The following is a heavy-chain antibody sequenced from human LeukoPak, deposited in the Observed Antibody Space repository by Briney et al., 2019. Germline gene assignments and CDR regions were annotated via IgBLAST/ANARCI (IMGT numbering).Heavy chain of an antibody. V-gene: IGHV3-7*01. Sequence: GGSLRLSRAASGFTFSSSWMSWVRQAPGKGLEWVANIKQDGSEKYYVDSAKGRFTISRDNSKNTLYLHINSLRAEDTAVYYCAKDNPLDYWGQGTLVIVSS. D-gene: IGHD1-14*01. CDR3: AKDNPLDY. CDR1: GFTFSSSW. J-gene: IGHJ4*02. CDR2: IKQDGSEK.